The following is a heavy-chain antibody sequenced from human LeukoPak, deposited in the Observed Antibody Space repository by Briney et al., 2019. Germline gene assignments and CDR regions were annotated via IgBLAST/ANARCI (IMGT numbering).Heavy chain of an antibody. CDR1: GFSFSAYY. Sequence: GGSLRLSCAASGFSFSAYYMNWVRQAPGKGPEWLANINQAGSVQNYVDSVRGRFTISRDNAENSLYLQMNSLRAEDTAVYYCATHSGTYHWNYWGQGTLVTVSS. V-gene: IGHV3-7*02. CDR3: ATHSGTYHWNY. CDR2: INQAGSVQ. D-gene: IGHD1-26*01. J-gene: IGHJ4*02.